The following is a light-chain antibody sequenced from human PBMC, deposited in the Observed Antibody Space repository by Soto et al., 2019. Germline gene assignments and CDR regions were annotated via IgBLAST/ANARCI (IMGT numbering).Light chain of an antibody. CDR3: QAWDSSTDVV. J-gene: IGLJ2*01. Sequence: SYELTQPPSVSVSPGQTASITCSGDKLGDKYTCWYQQKPGQSPVLVIYQHSHRPSGIPERFSGSNSGNTATLTISGTQAMEEADYYCQAWDSSTDVVFGGGTKLTVL. CDR1: KLGDKY. V-gene: IGLV3-1*01. CDR2: QHS.